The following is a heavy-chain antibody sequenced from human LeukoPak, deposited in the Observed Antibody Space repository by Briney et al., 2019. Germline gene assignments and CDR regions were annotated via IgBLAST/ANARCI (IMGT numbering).Heavy chain of an antibody. Sequence: PSETLPLTCTVSGGSISSSSYYWGWIRQPPGKGLEWIGSIYYSGSTYYNPSLKSRVTISVDTSKNQFSLKLSSVTAADTAVYYCARQTDLYSSSSGWYFDLWGRGTLVTVSS. D-gene: IGHD6-6*01. CDR3: ARQTDLYSSSSGWYFDL. CDR2: IYYSGST. V-gene: IGHV4-39*01. CDR1: GGSISSSSYY. J-gene: IGHJ2*01.